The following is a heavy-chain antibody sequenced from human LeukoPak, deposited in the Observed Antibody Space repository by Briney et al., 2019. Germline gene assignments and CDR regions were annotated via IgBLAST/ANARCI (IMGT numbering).Heavy chain of an antibody. D-gene: IGHD1-26*01. CDR3: AHFKGGSFDF. J-gene: IGHJ3*01. CDR2: IYYSGNT. CDR1: GGSISSSNYY. Sequence: SETLSLTCTVSGGSISSSNYYCGWIRQPPGKGLEWIGSIYYSGNTYYNPSFKSRVTISVDTSKNQFSLKLTSVTAADTAVYYCAHFKGGSFDFWGQGTMVTVSS. V-gene: IGHV4-39*01.